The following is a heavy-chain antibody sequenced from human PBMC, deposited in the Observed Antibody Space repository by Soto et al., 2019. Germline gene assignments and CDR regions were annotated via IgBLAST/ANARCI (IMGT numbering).Heavy chain of an antibody. D-gene: IGHD6-25*01. J-gene: IGHJ3*02. CDR1: GGSISSGGYY. V-gene: IGHV4-31*03. Sequence: QVQLQESGPGLVKPSQTLSLTCTVSGGSISSGGYYWSWIRQHPGKGLEWIGYIYYSGSTYYNPSLKSRVTRAVDTSKNQCSLKLSSVTAADTAVYYCARGPASGYGLAFDIWGQGTMVTVSS. CDR2: IYYSGST. CDR3: ARGPASGYGLAFDI.